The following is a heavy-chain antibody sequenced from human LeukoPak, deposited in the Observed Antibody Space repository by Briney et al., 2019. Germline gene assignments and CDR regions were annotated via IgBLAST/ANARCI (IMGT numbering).Heavy chain of an antibody. CDR3: ARDDYSSGWSESGKFPYYQYNGMDV. D-gene: IGHD6-19*01. CDR2: IYHSGST. J-gene: IGHJ6*02. CDR1: GGSISSHY. Sequence: ETLSLTCTVSGGSISSHYWSWIRQPPGKGLEWIGYIYHSGSTNYNPSLKSRATISVDTSKNQISLKLRSVTAADTAVYYCARDDYSSGWSESGKFPYYQYNGMDVWGQGTTVIVSS. V-gene: IGHV4-59*11.